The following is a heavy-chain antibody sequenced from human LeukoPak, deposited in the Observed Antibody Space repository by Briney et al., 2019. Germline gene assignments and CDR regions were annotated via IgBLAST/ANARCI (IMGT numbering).Heavy chain of an antibody. J-gene: IGHJ6*03. CDR2: ISAYKGNT. CDR3: TRDRLDYCSSTSCYPYYYYYMDV. V-gene: IGHV1-18*01. D-gene: IGHD2-2*01. Sequence: GALVKVSCKASGYTITSYGISWVRQAPGQGLEWMGWISAYKGNTNYARKLQGRATVTADTSTSTAYMELRSLTSGDTAVYYCTRDRLDYCSSTSCYPYYYYYMDVWGKGTTVTVSS. CDR1: GYTITSYG.